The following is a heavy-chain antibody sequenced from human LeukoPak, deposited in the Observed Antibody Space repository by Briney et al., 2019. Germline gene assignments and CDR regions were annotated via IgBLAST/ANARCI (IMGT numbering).Heavy chain of an antibody. V-gene: IGHV3-9*01. Sequence: GRSLRLSCAASGFTFDDYAMHWVRQAPGKGLEWVSFIYSDNTHYSDSVKGRFTISRDNSKNTLYLQMNSLRAEDTAVYHCARRAGAYSHPYDYWGQGTLVTVSS. CDR2: IYSDNT. CDR3: ARRAGAYSHPYDY. CDR1: GFTFDDYA. D-gene: IGHD4/OR15-4a*01. J-gene: IGHJ4*02.